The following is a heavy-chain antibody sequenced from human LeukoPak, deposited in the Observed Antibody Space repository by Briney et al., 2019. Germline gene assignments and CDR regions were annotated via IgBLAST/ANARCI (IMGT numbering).Heavy chain of an antibody. Sequence: ASVKVSCKASGYTFINYDIRWVRQAPGQGLEWMGWISGYNGNTNYAQKFQGRVTITADESTSTAYMELSSLRSEDTAVYYCARGQCSGSYRRCGSSYFDYWGQGTLVTVSS. J-gene: IGHJ4*02. CDR1: GYTFINYD. CDR3: ARGQCSGSYRRCGSSYFDY. V-gene: IGHV1-18*01. CDR2: ISGYNGNT. D-gene: IGHD1-26*01.